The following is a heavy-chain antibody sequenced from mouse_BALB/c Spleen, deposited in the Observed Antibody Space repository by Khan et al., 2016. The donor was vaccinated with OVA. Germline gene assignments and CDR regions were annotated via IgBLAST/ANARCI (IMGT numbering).Heavy chain of an antibody. J-gene: IGHJ3*01. CDR2: IFPGTGTN. CDR1: GYTFTSYW. D-gene: IGHD2-1*01. CDR3: ARGYFGNYEFAY. V-gene: IGHV1S132*01. Sequence: QVQLQQSGPELVKPGASVKLSCKTSGYTFTSYWIQWVKQRPGQGLGWIGQIFPGTGTNYYTENFKGKATLTVDTSSHAAYMQCSSLTSEDSAVYCCARGYFGNYEFAYWGQGTLVTVSP.